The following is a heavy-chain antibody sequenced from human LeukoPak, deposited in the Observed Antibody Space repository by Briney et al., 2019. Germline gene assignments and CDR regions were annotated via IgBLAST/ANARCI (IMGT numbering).Heavy chain of an antibody. CDR3: ARDSEDYGGNPGANCGFDY. J-gene: IGHJ4*02. D-gene: IGHD4-23*01. Sequence: SQTLSLTCAISGDSVSSNSAAWNWIRQSPSRGLEWLGRTYYRSKWYNDYAVSVKSRITINPDTSKNQFSLQLNSVTPEDTAVYYCARDSEDYGGNPGANCGFDYWGQGTLVTVSS. V-gene: IGHV6-1*01. CDR2: TYYRSKWYN. CDR1: GDSVSSNSAA.